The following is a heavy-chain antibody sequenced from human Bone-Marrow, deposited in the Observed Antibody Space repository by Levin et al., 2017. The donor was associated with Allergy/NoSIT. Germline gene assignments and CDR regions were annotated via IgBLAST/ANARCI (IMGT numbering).Heavy chain of an antibody. J-gene: IGHJ3*02. CDR3: ARRVVPAAKRAFDI. Sequence: NPSETLSLTCAVYGGSFSGYYWSWIRQPPGKGLEWIGEINHSGSTNYNPSLKSRVTISVDTSKNQFSLKLSSVTAADTAVYYCARRVVPAAKRAFDIWGQGTMVTVSS. CDR2: INHSGST. CDR1: GGSFSGYY. V-gene: IGHV4-34*01. D-gene: IGHD2-2*01.